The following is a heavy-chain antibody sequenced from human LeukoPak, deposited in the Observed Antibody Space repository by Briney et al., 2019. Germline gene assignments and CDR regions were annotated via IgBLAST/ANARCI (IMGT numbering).Heavy chain of an antibody. Sequence: ASVKVSCKASGYTFTSYYMHWVRQAPGQGLEWMGIINPSGGSTSYAQKFQGRVTMTRDTSTSTAYMELSSLRSEDTAVYYCAKSRWETYAVRAFDIWGQGTMVTVSS. D-gene: IGHD1-26*01. CDR1: GYTFTSYY. CDR2: INPSGGST. CDR3: AKSRWETYAVRAFDI. J-gene: IGHJ3*02. V-gene: IGHV1-46*01.